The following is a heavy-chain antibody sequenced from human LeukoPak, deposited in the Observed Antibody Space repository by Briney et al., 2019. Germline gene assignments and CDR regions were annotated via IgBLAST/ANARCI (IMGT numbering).Heavy chain of an antibody. CDR2: IYYSGST. V-gene: IGHV4-61*08. J-gene: IGHJ4*02. D-gene: IGHD3-3*01. CDR1: GGSISSGDYY. Sequence: SSETLSLTCTVSGGSISSGDYYWSWIRQPPGKGLEWIGYIYYSGSTNYNPSLKSRVTISVDTSKNQFSLKLSSVTAADTAVYYCARATTDFWSGLGSGYFDYWGQGTLVTVSS. CDR3: ARATTDFWSGLGSGYFDY.